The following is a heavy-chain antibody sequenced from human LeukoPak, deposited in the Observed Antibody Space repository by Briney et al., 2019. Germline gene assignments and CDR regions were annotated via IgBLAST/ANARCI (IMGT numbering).Heavy chain of an antibody. Sequence: ASVTVSCKASGYTFTSYAMNWVRQAPGQGLEWMGWISAYNGNTNYAQKLQGRVTMTTDTSTSTAYMELRSLRSDDTAVYYCAREGIAVAPIDYWGQGTLVTVSS. J-gene: IGHJ4*02. CDR1: GYTFTSYA. D-gene: IGHD6-19*01. V-gene: IGHV1-18*01. CDR2: ISAYNGNT. CDR3: AREGIAVAPIDY.